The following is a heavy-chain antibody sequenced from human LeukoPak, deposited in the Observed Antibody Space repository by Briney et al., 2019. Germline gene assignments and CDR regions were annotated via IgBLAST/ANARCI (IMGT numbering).Heavy chain of an antibody. D-gene: IGHD3-3*01. CDR3: ARDRYYDFWSGSHPDAFDI. V-gene: IGHV1-2*06. CDR1: GYTFTGYY. Sequence: ASVKVSCKASGYTFTGYYMHWVRQAPGQGLEWMGRINPNSGGTNYAQKFQGRVTMTRDTSISTAYMELCRLRSDDTAVYYCARDRYYDFWSGSHPDAFDIWGQGTMVTVSS. CDR2: INPNSGGT. J-gene: IGHJ3*02.